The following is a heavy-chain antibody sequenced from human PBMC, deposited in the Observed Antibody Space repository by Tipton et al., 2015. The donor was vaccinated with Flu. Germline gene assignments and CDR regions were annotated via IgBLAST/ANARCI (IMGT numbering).Heavy chain of an antibody. Sequence: SLRLSCAGSGFTFDEYAMHWVRQPPGKGLEWVASPNWKGNSVGYAGSVKGRFTISRDNARNSLYLQMDSLRPEDTALYYCAKDNKRDASMDYYYHHGMDGWGQGTTVIVSS. J-gene: IGHJ6*02. CDR1: GFTFDEYA. D-gene: IGHD3-16*01. CDR2: PNWKGNSV. CDR3: AKDNKRDASMDYYYHHGMDG. V-gene: IGHV3-9*01.